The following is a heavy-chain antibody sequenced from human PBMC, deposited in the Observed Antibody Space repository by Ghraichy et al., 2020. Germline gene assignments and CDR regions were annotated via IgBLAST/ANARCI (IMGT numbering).Heavy chain of an antibody. D-gene: IGHD3-16*01. CDR2: IIPIFGTA. V-gene: IGHV1-69*13. CDR1: GGTFSSYA. CDR3: ARGGPRGGAHLDY. Sequence: SVKVSCKASGGTFSSYAISWVRQAPGQGLEWMGGIIPIFGTANYAQKFQGRVTITADESTSTAYMELSSLRSEDTAVYYCARGGPRGGAHLDYWGQGTLVTVSS. J-gene: IGHJ4*02.